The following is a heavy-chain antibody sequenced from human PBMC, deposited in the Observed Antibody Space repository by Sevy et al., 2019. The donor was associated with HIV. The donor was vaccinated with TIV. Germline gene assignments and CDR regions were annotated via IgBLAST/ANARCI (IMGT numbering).Heavy chain of an antibody. CDR3: ATGTTDSSISWVFDV. V-gene: IGHV3-23*01. D-gene: IGHD6-13*01. CDR1: GFTFFSNV. Sequence: GGSLRLSCAASGFTFFSNVMSWVRQAPGKGLEWVSGLSGSGGTTYYADSVKGRFSISRDNSKNKLYLQMSSLRIEDTAVYYCATGTTDSSISWVFDVWGQGTMVTVSS. J-gene: IGHJ3*01. CDR2: LSGSGGTT.